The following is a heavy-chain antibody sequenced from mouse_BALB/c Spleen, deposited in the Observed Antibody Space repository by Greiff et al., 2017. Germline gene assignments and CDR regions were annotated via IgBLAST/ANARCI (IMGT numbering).Heavy chain of an antibody. Sequence: EVKLMESGPELVKPGASVKMSCKASGYTFTSYVMHWVKQKPGQGLEWIGYINPYNDGTKYNEKFKGKATLTSDKSSSTAYMELSSLTSEDSAVYYCARVGYYGTFYAMDYWGQGTSVTVSS. D-gene: IGHD2-1*01. V-gene: IGHV1-14*01. CDR3: ARVGYYGTFYAMDY. J-gene: IGHJ4*01. CDR1: GYTFTSYV. CDR2: INPYNDGT.